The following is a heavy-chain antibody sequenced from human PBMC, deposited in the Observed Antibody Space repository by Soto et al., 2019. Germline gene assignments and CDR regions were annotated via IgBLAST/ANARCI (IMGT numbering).Heavy chain of an antibody. J-gene: IGHJ4*02. Sequence: GSGDSTYYADSVKGRFPISRDNSKNTLYLQMNSLRAEDTAVYSCAKRASGSYFDYWGQGTLVTVSS. CDR2: GSGDST. V-gene: IGHV3-23*01. D-gene: IGHD3-10*01. CDR3: AKRASGSYFDY.